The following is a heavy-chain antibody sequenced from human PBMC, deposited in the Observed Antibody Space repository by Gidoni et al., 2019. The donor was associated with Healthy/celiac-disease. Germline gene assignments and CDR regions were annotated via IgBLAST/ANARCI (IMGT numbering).Heavy chain of an antibody. D-gene: IGHD3-22*01. J-gene: IGHJ5*02. CDR1: GYTFTSYA. CDR2: INAGNGNT. V-gene: IGHV1-3*01. CDR3: AREGAVSGYYHRGWFDP. Sequence: QLVQSGAEVKKPGASVKVSCKASGYTFTSYAMHWVRQAPGQRLEWMGWINAGNGNTKYSQKFQGRVTITRDTSASTAYMELSSLRSEDTAVYYCAREGAVSGYYHRGWFDPWGQGTLVTVSS.